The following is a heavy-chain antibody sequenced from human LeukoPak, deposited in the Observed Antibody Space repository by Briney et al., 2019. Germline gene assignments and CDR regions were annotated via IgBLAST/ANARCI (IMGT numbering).Heavy chain of an antibody. J-gene: IGHJ3*02. CDR1: GFTFSDYG. CDR2: IWSDGSNK. V-gene: IGHV3-33*01. D-gene: IGHD2-15*01. CDR3: ARDRFVATDAFDI. Sequence: GGSLRLSCAASGFTFSDYGIHWVRQAPGKGLEWVAVIWSDGSNKYYADSVKGRFTISRDNSKKTLYLQMNSLRVEDTAVYYCARDRFVATDAFDIWGQGTMVTVSS.